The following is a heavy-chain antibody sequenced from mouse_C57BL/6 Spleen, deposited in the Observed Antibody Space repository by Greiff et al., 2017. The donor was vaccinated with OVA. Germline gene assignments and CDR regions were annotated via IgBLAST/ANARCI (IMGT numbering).Heavy chain of an antibody. J-gene: IGHJ3*01. CDR1: GYAFSSSW. V-gene: IGHV1-82*01. CDR2: IYPGDGDT. Sequence: QVHVKQSGPELVKPGASVKISCKASGYAFSSSWMNWVKQRPGKGLEWIGRIYPGDGDTNYNGKFKGKATLTADKSSSTAYMQLSSLTSEDSAVYFCAGRFAYWGQGTLVTVSA. CDR3: AGRFAY.